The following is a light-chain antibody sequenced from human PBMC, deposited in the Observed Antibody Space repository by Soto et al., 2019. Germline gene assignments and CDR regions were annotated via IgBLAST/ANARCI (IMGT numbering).Light chain of an antibody. CDR1: QSINIH. Sequence: DIQMTQSPSSLSASVGDSVTITCRASQSINIHLNWYQQKPGKAPKLLIYDASNLETGVPSRFSGSGSGTDFTFTITSLQPEDVATYYCQQSENLPVTFGPGTKLDIK. CDR2: DAS. CDR3: QQSENLPVT. V-gene: IGKV1-33*01. J-gene: IGKJ3*01.